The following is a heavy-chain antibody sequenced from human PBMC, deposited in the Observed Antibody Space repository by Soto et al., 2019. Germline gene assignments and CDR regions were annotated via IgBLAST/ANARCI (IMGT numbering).Heavy chain of an antibody. Sequence: PSETLSLTCTVSGGSISSYYWSWIRQPPGKGLEWIGYIYYSGSTNYNPSLKSRVTISVDTSKNQFSLKLSSVTAADTAVYYCARHGGPLLHSSGWYFGAEFDYWGQGTLVTVSS. J-gene: IGHJ4*02. CDR2: IYYSGST. V-gene: IGHV4-59*08. CDR3: ARHGGPLLHSSGWYFGAEFDY. D-gene: IGHD6-19*01. CDR1: GGSISSYY.